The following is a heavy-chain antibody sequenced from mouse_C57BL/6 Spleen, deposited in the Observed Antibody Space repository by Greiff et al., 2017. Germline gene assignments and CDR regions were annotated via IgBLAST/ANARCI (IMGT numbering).Heavy chain of an antibody. CDR3: ARGDKGQLRLRYFDV. CDR1: GYTFTTYP. D-gene: IGHD3-2*02. CDR2: FHPYNDDT. J-gene: IGHJ1*03. Sequence: QVQLQQSGAELVKPGASVKMSCKASGYTFTTYPIEWMKQNHGKSLEWIGNFHPYNDDTKYNEKFKGKATLTVEKSSSTVYLELSRLTSDDSAVXYCARGDKGQLRLRYFDVWGTGTTVTVSS. V-gene: IGHV1-47*01.